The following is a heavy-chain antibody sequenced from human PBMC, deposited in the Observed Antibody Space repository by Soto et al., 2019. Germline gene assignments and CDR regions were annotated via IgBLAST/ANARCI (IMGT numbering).Heavy chain of an antibody. CDR3: VKAFDDKSGYYGRLDY. J-gene: IGHJ4*02. D-gene: IGHD3-22*01. Sequence: GGSLRLSCAASGFSFSTHSMHWVRQAPGKGMEWVAVISYDGANEYYADFVGGRFTISRDNSKNMVYLQMISLRAEDTAVYYCVKAFDDKSGYYGRLDYWGQGTLVTVSS. CDR1: GFSFSTHS. CDR2: ISYDGANE. V-gene: IGHV3-30*18.